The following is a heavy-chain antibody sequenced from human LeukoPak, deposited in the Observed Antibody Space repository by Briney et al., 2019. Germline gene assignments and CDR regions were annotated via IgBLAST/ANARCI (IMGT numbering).Heavy chain of an antibody. D-gene: IGHD3-3*01. J-gene: IGHJ2*01. CDR1: GFTFNSYA. Sequence: PGGSLRLSYAASGFTFNSYAMSWVRQAPGEGLEWVSAISGRGGSTYYADSVNGRFTISRDNSKNTLYLQMNSLRAEDTPVYYCAKDQSLLEGWYFDLWGRGTLVTVSS. V-gene: IGHV3-23*01. CDR2: ISGRGGST. CDR3: AKDQSLLEGWYFDL.